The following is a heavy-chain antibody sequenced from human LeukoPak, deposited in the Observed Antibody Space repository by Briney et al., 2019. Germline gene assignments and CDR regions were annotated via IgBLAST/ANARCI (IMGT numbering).Heavy chain of an antibody. Sequence: SVKVSCKASGGTFSSYAINWVRQATGQGLEWMGWINPNNGNLGYAQKFQGRVTITRNTPISTAYMELSSLTSEDTAVYYCARSDHNSWNAFDIWGQGTMVTVSS. CDR3: ARSDHNSWNAFDI. CDR1: GGTFSSYA. V-gene: IGHV1-8*03. D-gene: IGHD1-26*01. CDR2: INPNNGNL. J-gene: IGHJ3*02.